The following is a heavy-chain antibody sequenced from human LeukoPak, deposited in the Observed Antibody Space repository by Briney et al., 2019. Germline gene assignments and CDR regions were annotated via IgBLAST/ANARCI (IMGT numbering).Heavy chain of an antibody. CDR1: GYTFTSYG. V-gene: IGHV1-18*01. CDR3: ARDGGGLCSSTSCYTNWFDP. Sequence: GASVKVSCKASGYTFTSYGISWVRQAPGQGLEWMGWISAHNGNTNYAQKLQGRVTMTTDTSTSTAYMELRSLRSDDTAVYYCARDGGGLCSSTSCYTNWFDPRGQGTLVTVSS. D-gene: IGHD2-2*02. CDR2: ISAHNGNT. J-gene: IGHJ5*02.